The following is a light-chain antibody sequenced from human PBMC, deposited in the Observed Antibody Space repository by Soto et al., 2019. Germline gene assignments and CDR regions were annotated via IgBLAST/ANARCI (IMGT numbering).Light chain of an antibody. CDR2: GNS. CDR3: QSYGSSLSGVV. Sequence: QSVLTQPPSVSGAPGQRVTISCTGSSSNIGAGYDVHWYQQLPGTAPKLLIYGNSNRPSGVPDRFSGSKSGTSASLAITGLQAEDEAEYYCQSYGSSLSGVVFGGGTKRTVL. V-gene: IGLV1-40*01. CDR1: SSNIGAGYD. J-gene: IGLJ2*01.